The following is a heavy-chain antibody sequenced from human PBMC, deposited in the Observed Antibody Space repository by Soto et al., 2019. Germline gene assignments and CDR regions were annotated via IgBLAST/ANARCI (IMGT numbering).Heavy chain of an antibody. V-gene: IGHV1-18*01. CDR2: VSAYNGER. CDR3: SRGTSRPAAGDY. Sequence: QVQLVQSGAEVKKPGASVKVSCKASGYTFTNYGINWVRQAPGQGLEWLGRVSAYNGERRYAQRVQARVIMTTDTSTTTAYMELRSLRSDDAAVYCCSRGTSRPAAGDYWGQGTLVTVSS. D-gene: IGHD2-2*01. CDR1: GYTFTNYG. J-gene: IGHJ4*01.